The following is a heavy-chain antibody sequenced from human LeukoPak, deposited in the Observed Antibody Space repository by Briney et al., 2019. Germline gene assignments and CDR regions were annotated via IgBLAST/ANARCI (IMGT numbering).Heavy chain of an antibody. D-gene: IGHD2-15*01. V-gene: IGHV3-23*01. Sequence: GGSLRLSCAASGFTFRSYGMSWVRQAPGKGLEWVSAISGSGDSTYYADSVKGRFTISRDNSKNTLYLQMNSLRAEDTAVYYCAKMTKGYCSGGSCYSDYWGQGTLVTVSS. CDR3: AKMTKGYCSGGSCYSDY. CDR1: GFTFRSYG. J-gene: IGHJ4*02. CDR2: ISGSGDST.